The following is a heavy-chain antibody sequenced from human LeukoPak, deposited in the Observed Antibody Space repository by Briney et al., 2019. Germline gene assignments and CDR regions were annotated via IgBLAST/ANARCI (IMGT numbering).Heavy chain of an antibody. V-gene: IGHV4-59*12. CDR3: ARDSSYRLDAFDI. D-gene: IGHD1-26*01. CDR2: IYYSGST. J-gene: IGHJ3*02. CDR1: GGSIRNYY. Sequence: SETLSLTCTVSGGSIRNYYWSWIRQPPGKGLEWIGYIYYSGSTNYNPSLKSRVTISVDTSKNQFSLKLSSVTAADTAVYYCARDSSYRLDAFDIWGQGTMVTVSS.